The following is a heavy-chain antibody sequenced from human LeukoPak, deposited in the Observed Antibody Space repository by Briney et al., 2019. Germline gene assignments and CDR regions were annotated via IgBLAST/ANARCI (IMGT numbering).Heavy chain of an antibody. CDR2: ISSSSSYI. V-gene: IGHV3-21*01. D-gene: IGHD1-26*01. J-gene: IGHJ4*02. CDR3: ARLLSGTLDY. CDR1: GFAFSGYA. Sequence: GGSLRLSCAASGFAFSGYAMNWVRQAPGKGLEWVSSISSSSSYIYYADSVKGRFTISRDNAKNSLYLQMNSLRAEDTAVYYCARLLSGTLDYWGQGTLVTVSS.